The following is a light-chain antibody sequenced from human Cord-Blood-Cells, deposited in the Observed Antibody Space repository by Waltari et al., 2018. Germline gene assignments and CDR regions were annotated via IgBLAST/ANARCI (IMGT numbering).Light chain of an antibody. CDR1: QSVSSY. J-gene: IGKJ4*01. V-gene: IGKV3-11*01. Sequence: LLTQSPPTLSLSPGERATLSCRASQSVSSYLAWYQQKPGQATRLLIYDASNRATGIPARFSGSGSGTDFTLTISSLEPEDFAVYYCQQRSTFGGGTKVEIK. CDR2: DAS. CDR3: QQRST.